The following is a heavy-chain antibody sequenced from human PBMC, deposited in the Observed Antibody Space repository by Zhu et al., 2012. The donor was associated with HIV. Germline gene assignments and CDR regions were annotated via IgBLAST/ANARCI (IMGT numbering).Heavy chain of an antibody. CDR1: VAPSVVTT. Sequence: QVQLQESGPGLVKLRRPCPSPALSLVAPSVVTTGSWIRQPPGKGLEWIGYIYTSGSTNYNPSLKSRVTISVDTSKNQFSLKLSSVTAADTAVYYCARLSGLGDYGGNWRVFWGYYGMDVVGQGTTGHRLL. CDR3: ARLSGLGDYGGNWRVFWGYYGMDV. V-gene: IGHV4-4*09. CDR2: IYTSGST. J-gene: IGHJ6*02. D-gene: IGHD4-23*01.